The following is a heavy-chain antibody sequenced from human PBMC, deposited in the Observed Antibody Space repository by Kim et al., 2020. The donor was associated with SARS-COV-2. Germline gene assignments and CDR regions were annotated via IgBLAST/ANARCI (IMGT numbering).Heavy chain of an antibody. CDR1: GFTFRSYG. J-gene: IGHJ3*02. CDR2: IWYDGSNK. Sequence: GGSLRLSCAASGFTFRSYGMHWVRQAPGKGLEWVAVIWYDGSNKYYADSVKGRFTISRDNSKNTLYLQMNSLRAEDTAVYYCARELWFGESSGGDAFDIWGQGTMVTVSS. V-gene: IGHV3-33*01. CDR3: ARELWFGESSGGDAFDI. D-gene: IGHD3-10*01.